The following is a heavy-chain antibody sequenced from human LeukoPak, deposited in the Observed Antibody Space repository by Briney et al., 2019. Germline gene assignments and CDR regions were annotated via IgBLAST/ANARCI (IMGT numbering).Heavy chain of an antibody. CDR3: AKTIGAAGSDP. CDR1: GFTFDDYA. Sequence: PGGSLRLSCAASGFTFDDYAMHWVRQAPGKGLEWVSGISWNSGSIGYADSVKGRFTISRDNAKNSLYLQMNGLRAEDTAVYYCAKTIGAAGSDPWGQGTLVTVSS. CDR2: ISWNSGSI. J-gene: IGHJ5*02. D-gene: IGHD6-13*01. V-gene: IGHV3-9*01.